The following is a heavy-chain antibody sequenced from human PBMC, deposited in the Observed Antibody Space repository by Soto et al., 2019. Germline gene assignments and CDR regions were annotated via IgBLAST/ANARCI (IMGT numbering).Heavy chain of an antibody. D-gene: IGHD3-3*01. V-gene: IGHV4-39*01. J-gene: IGHJ6*02. CDR3: SRYLRVLRFLELEPYYYYGMDG. CDR1: GGSISSSSYY. Sequence: SETLSLTCTVSGGSISSSSYYWGWIRQPPGKGLEWIGSIYYSGSTYYNPSLKSRVTISVDTSMNQFSLKLSSVTAADTAVYYCSRYLRVLRFLELEPYYYYGMDGWGQGTTVT. CDR2: IYYSGST.